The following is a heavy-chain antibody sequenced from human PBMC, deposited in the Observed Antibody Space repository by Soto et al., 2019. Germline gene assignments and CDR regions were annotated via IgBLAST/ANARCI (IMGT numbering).Heavy chain of an antibody. Sequence: SETLSLTCAVYGGSFSGYYWSWIRQPPGKGLEWIGEINHSGSTNYNPSLKSRVTISVDTSKNQFSLKLSSVTAADTAVYYCARVEIVPAARGYYYGMDVWGQGTTVTVSS. CDR2: INHSGST. J-gene: IGHJ6*02. CDR3: ARVEIVPAARGYYYGMDV. D-gene: IGHD2-2*01. CDR1: GGSFSGYY. V-gene: IGHV4-34*01.